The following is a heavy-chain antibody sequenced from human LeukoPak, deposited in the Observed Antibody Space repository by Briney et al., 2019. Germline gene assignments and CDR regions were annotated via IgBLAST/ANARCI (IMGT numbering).Heavy chain of an antibody. D-gene: IGHD2-2*01. CDR1: GFTFSSYA. CDR2: ISGSGGST. Sequence: GGSLRLSCAASGFTFSSYAMSWVRQAPGKGLEWVSAISGSGGSTYYADSVKGRFTISRDNSKNTLYLQMNSLRAEDTAVYYCAKGNCSSTSCRIDYWGQGTLVTVSS. J-gene: IGHJ4*02. V-gene: IGHV3-23*01. CDR3: AKGNCSSTSCRIDY.